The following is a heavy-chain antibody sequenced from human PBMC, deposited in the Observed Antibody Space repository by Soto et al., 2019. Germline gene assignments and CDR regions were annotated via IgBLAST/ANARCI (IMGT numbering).Heavy chain of an antibody. CDR3: ARGSYYYDSSGYYINWFDP. CDR2: ISAYNGNT. V-gene: IGHV1-18*01. CDR1: GYTFTSYG. Sequence: GASVKVSCKASGYTFTSYGISWVRQAPGQGLEWMGWISAYNGNTNYAQKLQGRVTMTTDTSTSTAYMELRSLRSDDTAVYYCARGSYYYDSSGYYINWFDPWGQGTLVTVSS. D-gene: IGHD3-22*01. J-gene: IGHJ5*02.